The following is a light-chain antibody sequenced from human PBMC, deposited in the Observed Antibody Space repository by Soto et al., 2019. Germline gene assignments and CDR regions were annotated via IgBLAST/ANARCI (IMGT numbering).Light chain of an antibody. J-gene: IGLJ2*01. Sequence: QSVVTQPPSASGTPGQRVTISCSGSSSNIGPNTVNWYQQLPGTAPKLLIFSNNQRPSGVPDRFSGSKSGTSASLAISALQSEDEADYYCSAWDDSLDGVIFGGGTKLTVL. V-gene: IGLV1-44*01. CDR2: SNN. CDR1: SSNIGPNT. CDR3: SAWDDSLDGVI.